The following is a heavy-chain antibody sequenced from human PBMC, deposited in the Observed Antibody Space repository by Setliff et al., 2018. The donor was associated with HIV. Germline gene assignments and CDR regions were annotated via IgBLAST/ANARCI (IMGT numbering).Heavy chain of an antibody. CDR3: AKDLDIVVVPAAPDAFDI. CDR2: ISSSGTTI. J-gene: IGHJ3*02. D-gene: IGHD2-2*03. Sequence: GGSLRLSCAASDFTFSTYCMNWVRQAPGKGLEWIPYISSSGTTIYYADSVKGRFTISRDNAKNTLYLQMNSLRAEDTAVYYCAKDLDIVVVPAAPDAFDIWGQGTMVTVSS. CDR1: DFTFSTYC. V-gene: IGHV3-48*04.